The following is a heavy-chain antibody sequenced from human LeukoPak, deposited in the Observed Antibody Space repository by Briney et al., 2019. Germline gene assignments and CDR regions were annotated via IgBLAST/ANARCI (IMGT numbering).Heavy chain of an antibody. J-gene: IGHJ4*02. CDR3: AKHWGTTVTYFDY. V-gene: IGHV1-18*01. CDR1: GYTFTTHG. D-gene: IGHD4-11*01. CDR2: ISAHNGDT. Sequence: ASVKVSCKASGYTFTTHGIAWVRQAPGQGLEWMGWISAHNGDTNYAQSLQGRVTMTTDTSTNTAYMELRSLRSDDTAVYYCAKHWGTTVTYFDYWGQGALVTVSS.